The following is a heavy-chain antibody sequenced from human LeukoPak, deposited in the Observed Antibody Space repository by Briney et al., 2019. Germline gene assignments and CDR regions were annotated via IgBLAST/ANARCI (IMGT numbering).Heavy chain of an antibody. D-gene: IGHD5-24*01. J-gene: IGHJ4*02. CDR3: TRGVGVEGWLPLFDF. CDR1: SGSISNSL. Sequence: SETLSLTCTVSSGSISNSLWSWIRQPAGKGLEWVGRIHGSGSTNYNPSLKSRVTMSIDTSKNQFSLKLSSVTAADTALYYCTRGVGVEGWLPLFDFWGQGTLVTVSS. CDR2: IHGSGST. V-gene: IGHV4-4*07.